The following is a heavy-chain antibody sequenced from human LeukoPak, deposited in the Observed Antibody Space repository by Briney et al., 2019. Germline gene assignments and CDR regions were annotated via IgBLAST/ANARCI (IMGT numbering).Heavy chain of an antibody. D-gene: IGHD6-19*01. V-gene: IGHV1-18*01. CDR2: ISAYNGNT. CDR3: ARDRHASSGWTGEFDY. CDR1: GYFFSSYG. J-gene: IGHJ4*02. Sequence: ASVKVSCKASGYFFSSYGISWVRQAPGQGLEWMGWISAYNGNTKYAQKFQGRVTMTTDTSTSTGYMELRSLRSDDTAVYYCARDRHASSGWTGEFDYWGQGTLVTVSS.